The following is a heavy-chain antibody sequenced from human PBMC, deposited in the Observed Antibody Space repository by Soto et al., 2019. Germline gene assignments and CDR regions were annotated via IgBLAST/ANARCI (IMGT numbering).Heavy chain of an antibody. V-gene: IGHV4-34*01. CDR2: INHSGST. CDR3: ARDKITGLFDY. J-gene: IGHJ4*02. Sequence: SETLSLTCAVYGGAFSGYYLAWIRQPPGTGLEWIGEINHSGSTNYNPSLKSRVTISVDTSKNQFSLKLTSVTAADTAVYYCARDKITGLFDYWGQGTLVTVSS. D-gene: IGHD2-8*02. CDR1: GGAFSGYY.